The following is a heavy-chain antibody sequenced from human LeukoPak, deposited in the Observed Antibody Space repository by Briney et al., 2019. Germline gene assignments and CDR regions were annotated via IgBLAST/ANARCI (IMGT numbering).Heavy chain of an antibody. J-gene: IGHJ4*02. D-gene: IGHD3-16*01. V-gene: IGHV3-30*18. CDR3: AKVRWGSDNALAS. CDR2: ISHDGSNK. CDR1: GFPFSDYG. Sequence: GGSLRLSCAASGFPFSDYGMYWVRQAPGKGLEWLAVISHDGSNKHYADSVKGRITISRDNSMNTLYLQMNSLTAEDTAVYCCAKVRWGSDNALASWGQGTLVTGSS.